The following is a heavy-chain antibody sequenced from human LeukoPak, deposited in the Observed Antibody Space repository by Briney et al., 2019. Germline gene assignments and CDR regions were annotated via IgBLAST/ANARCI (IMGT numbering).Heavy chain of an antibody. Sequence: GGSLRLSCAASGFTFSSYEMNWVRQAPGKGLEWVSYISSSGSTIYYADSVKGRFTISRDNAKNSLYLQMNSLRAEDTAVYYCARDDRGNWIHYYYYYMDVWGKGTTVTVSS. J-gene: IGHJ6*03. CDR1: GFTFSSYE. CDR3: ARDDRGNWIHYYYYYMDV. V-gene: IGHV3-48*03. CDR2: ISSSGSTI. D-gene: IGHD1-20*01.